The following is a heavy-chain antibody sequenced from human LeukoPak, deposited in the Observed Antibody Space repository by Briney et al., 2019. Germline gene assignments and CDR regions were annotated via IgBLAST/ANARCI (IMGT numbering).Heavy chain of an antibody. J-gene: IGHJ4*02. CDR2: INHSGAT. Sequence: SETLSLTCAVNGGSFSGYYWTWIRQPPGKGLEWIGEINHSGATNYSPSLNSRVTISVDTSKSQFSLKLTSVTAADTAVNYCARGSGLGQIYYFDSDFCLDHWGQGTLVTVSS. D-gene: IGHD3-22*01. V-gene: IGHV4-34*01. CDR3: ARGSGLGQIYYFDSDFCLDH. CDR1: GGSFSGYY.